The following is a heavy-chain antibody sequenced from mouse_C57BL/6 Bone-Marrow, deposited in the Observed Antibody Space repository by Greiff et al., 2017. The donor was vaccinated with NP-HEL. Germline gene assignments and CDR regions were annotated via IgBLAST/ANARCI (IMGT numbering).Heavy chain of an antibody. Sequence: QVQLQQSGAELVRPGASVKLSCKASGYTFTDYYINWVKQRPGQGLEWIARIYPGSGNTYYNEKFKGKATLTAEKSSSTAYMQLSSLTSEDSAVYFCARRYFDVWAQGPRSPSPQ. V-gene: IGHV1-76*01. CDR2: IYPGSGNT. CDR1: GYTFTDYY. CDR3: ARRYFDV. J-gene: IGHJ1*03.